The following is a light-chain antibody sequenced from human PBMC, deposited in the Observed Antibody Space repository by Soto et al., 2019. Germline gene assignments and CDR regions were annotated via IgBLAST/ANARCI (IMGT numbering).Light chain of an antibody. CDR1: QSVSSY. J-gene: IGKJ2*01. Sequence: PGESATLPCRASQSVSSYFVWYQQKPGQAPRLLIYGASSRASGIPDRFSGSGSGTDFTLTINRLGPEDSAVYYCQQFDTSPYTFGQGTKLEIK. V-gene: IGKV3-20*01. CDR2: GAS. CDR3: QQFDTSPYT.